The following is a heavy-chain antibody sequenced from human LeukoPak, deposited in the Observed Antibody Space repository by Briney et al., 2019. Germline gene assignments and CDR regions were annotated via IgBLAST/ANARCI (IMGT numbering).Heavy chain of an antibody. CDR2: IWYDGSNK. D-gene: IGHD4-23*01. CDR1: GFTFSSYG. V-gene: IGHV3-33*01. CDR3: ARDGGGNETFDY. Sequence: GGSLRLSCAASGFTFSSYGMHWVRQAPGKGLEWVAVIWYDGSNKYYADSAKGRFTISRDNSKNTLYLQMNSLRAEDTAVYYCARDGGGNETFDYWGQGTLVTVSS. J-gene: IGHJ4*02.